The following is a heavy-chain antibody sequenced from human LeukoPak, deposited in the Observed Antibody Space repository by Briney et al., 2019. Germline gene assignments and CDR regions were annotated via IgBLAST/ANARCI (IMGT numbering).Heavy chain of an antibody. CDR2: IWYDGSNK. CDR3: ARARRGWDSDLDF. D-gene: IGHD1-26*01. V-gene: IGHV3-33*01. J-gene: IGHJ4*02. CDR1: GFTFSSYG. Sequence: GRSLRLSCAASGFTFSSYGMHWVRQAPGKGLEWVAVIWYDGSNKYYADSVKGRFTISRDNYKNTLYLQMNSLRAEDTAVYYCARARRGWDSDLDFWGQGTLVTVSS.